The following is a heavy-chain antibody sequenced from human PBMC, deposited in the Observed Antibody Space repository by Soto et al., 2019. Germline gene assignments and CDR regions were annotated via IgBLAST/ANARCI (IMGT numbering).Heavy chain of an antibody. CDR2: ISYDGINK. D-gene: IGHD1-26*01. CDR1: GFTFSSYA. Sequence: GSLRLSCTASGFTFSSYALHWVRQAPGKGLDWVAVISYDGINKYYADSVKGRFTISRDNSKSTLYLQMNSLRPDDTAVYYCARDSIMMVGPTTSDYYGMDVWGQGTTVTVSS. CDR3: ARDSIMMVGPTTSDYYGMDV. J-gene: IGHJ6*02. V-gene: IGHV3-30-3*01.